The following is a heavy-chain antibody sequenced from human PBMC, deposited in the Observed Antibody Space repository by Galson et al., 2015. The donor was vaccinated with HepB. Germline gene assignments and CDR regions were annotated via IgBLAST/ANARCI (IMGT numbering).Heavy chain of an antibody. D-gene: IGHD6-19*01. J-gene: IGHJ4*02. CDR3: ARDFGSSGWYGEFDY. CDR2: IKSDGSTT. V-gene: IGHV3-74*01. CDR1: GFTFNSYW. Sequence: SLRLSCAASGFTFNSYWMHWVRQAPGKGLVWVSRIKSDGSTTSYADSVKGRFTISRDNAKNTLYLQMDSLRADDTAVYYCARDFGSSGWYGEFDYWGQGTLVTVSS.